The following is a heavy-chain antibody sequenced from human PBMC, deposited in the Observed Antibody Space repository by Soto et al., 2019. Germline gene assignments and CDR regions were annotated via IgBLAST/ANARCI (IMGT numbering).Heavy chain of an antibody. CDR3: ARDPTGTTGFNYFDI. V-gene: IGHV1-69*13. CDR2: IIPIFGTA. CDR1: GVTFSSDA. Sequence: GASVKFSCNASGVTFSSDAISWVRQAPGQGLDWMGGIIPIFGTANYAQKFQGRVTITADESTSTAYMELSSLRSEDTAVYYCARDPTGTTGFNYFDIWGQGTMDTDSS. J-gene: IGHJ3*02. D-gene: IGHD1-7*01.